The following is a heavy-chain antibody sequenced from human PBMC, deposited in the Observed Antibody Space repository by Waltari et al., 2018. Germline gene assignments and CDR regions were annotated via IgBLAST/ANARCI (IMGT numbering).Heavy chain of an antibody. CDR2: FDPEDGET. J-gene: IGHJ4*02. CDR3: ATGPPGWNYRVEYYFDY. V-gene: IGHV1-24*01. D-gene: IGHD1-7*01. CDR1: GYTLTELS. Sequence: QVQLVQSGAEVKKPGASVKVSCKVSGYTLTELSMHWVRPAPGKGLEWMGGFDPEDGETIYAQKFQGRVTMTEDTSTDTAYMELSSLRSEDTAVYYCATGPPGWNYRVEYYFDYWGQGTLVTVSS.